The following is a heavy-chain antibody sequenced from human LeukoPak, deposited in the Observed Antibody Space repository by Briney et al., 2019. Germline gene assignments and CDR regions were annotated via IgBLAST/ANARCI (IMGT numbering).Heavy chain of an antibody. Sequence: SETLSLTCTVSGYSISSGYYWGWIRQPPGKGLEWIGEINHSGSTNYNPSLKSRVTISVDTSKNQFSLKVSSVTAADTAVYYCARSFWSGYYAFDYWGHGTLVTVSS. D-gene: IGHD3-3*01. CDR3: ARSFWSGYYAFDY. V-gene: IGHV4-38-2*02. J-gene: IGHJ4*01. CDR1: GYSISSGYY. CDR2: INHSGST.